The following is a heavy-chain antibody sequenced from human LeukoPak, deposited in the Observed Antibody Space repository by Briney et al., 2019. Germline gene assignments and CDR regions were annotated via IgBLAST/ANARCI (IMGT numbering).Heavy chain of an antibody. CDR2: INPNSGGT. J-gene: IGHJ4*02. V-gene: IGHV1-2*02. Sequence: GASVKVSCKASGYTSTDYIIHWVRQAPGQGLEWMGWINPNSGGTDYAQKSQGRVTMTRDTSISTAYMELSRLTSDDTAVYYCARPMGSYSSGWYGFDYWGQGTLVTVSS. D-gene: IGHD6-19*01. CDR3: ARPMGSYSSGWYGFDY. CDR1: GYTSTDYI.